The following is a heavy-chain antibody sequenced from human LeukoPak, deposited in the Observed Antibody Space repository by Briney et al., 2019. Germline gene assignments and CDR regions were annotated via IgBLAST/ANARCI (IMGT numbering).Heavy chain of an antibody. CDR3: AREAILWFGELPPDY. CDR1: GYSIRSGYF. Sequence: SETLSLTCTVSGYSIRSGYFWGGIRQPPGKRLEWIGSIYHSGSTYYNPSLKSRVTISVDTSKNQFSLKLSSVTAADTAVYYCAREAILWFGELPPDYWGQGTLVTVSS. J-gene: IGHJ4*02. CDR2: IYHSGST. D-gene: IGHD3-10*01. V-gene: IGHV4-38-2*02.